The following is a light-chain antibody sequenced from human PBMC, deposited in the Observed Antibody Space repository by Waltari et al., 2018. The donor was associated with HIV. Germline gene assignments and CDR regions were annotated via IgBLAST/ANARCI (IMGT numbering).Light chain of an antibody. Sequence: QSVLTQPPSVSGAPGRPITISSAGSSATIGAGYAVHWYQQFPGTAPNLLIYGNANRPSGVPDRFSGSKSGTSASLAITGLQAEDETDYYCQSYDSSLSAWVFGGGTKLTVL. CDR2: GNA. CDR1: SATIGAGYA. J-gene: IGLJ3*02. V-gene: IGLV1-40*01. CDR3: QSYDSSLSAWV.